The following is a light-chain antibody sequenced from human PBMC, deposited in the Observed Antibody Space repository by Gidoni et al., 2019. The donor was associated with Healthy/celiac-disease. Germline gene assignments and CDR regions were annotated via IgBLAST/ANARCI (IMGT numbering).Light chain of an antibody. Sequence: SSELTQDPAVPVALGQTVRITFQGDSLRSYYASWYQQKPGQAPVLVIYGKNNRPSGIPDRFSGSSSGNTASLTITGAQAEDEADYYCNSRDSSGNHLPWVFGGGTKLTVL. CDR1: SLRSYY. CDR3: NSRDSSGNHLPWV. J-gene: IGLJ3*02. V-gene: IGLV3-19*01. CDR2: GKN.